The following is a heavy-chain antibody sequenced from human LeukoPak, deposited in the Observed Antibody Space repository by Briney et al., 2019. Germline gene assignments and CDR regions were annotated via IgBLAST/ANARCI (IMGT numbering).Heavy chain of an antibody. J-gene: IGHJ6*02. CDR1: GGSINNYY. CDR3: ARRHTAGYGLDV. Sequence: SETLSLTCTVSGGSINNYYWSWIRQPPGSGLEWIGYIHYSGSTDYNPSLKSRVAIPVDTSKNQFSLKLSSVTAADTAVYYCARRHTAGYGLDVWGQGATVTVSS. D-gene: IGHD5-18*01. CDR2: IHYSGST. V-gene: IGHV4-59*08.